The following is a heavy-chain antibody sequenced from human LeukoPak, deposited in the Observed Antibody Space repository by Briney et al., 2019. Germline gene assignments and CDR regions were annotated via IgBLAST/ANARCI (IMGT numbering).Heavy chain of an antibody. J-gene: IGHJ3*02. CDR3: ARGPQLHDAFDI. D-gene: IGHD1-26*01. CDR2: ISSSSTCI. Sequence: GGSLRLSCATSGFTFSSYTMNWVRQAPGKGLEWVSSISSSSTCIYYAESVKGRFTISRDDAKNSLYLQMNSLRAEDTAVYYCARGPQLHDAFDIWGQGTMVTVSS. CDR1: GFTFSSYT. V-gene: IGHV3-21*01.